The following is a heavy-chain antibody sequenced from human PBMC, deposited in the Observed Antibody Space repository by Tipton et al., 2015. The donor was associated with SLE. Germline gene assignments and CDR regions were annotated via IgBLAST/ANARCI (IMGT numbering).Heavy chain of an antibody. CDR1: GGSIITTAYH. CDR3: ARGPHFRYHWNDDAFDI. D-gene: IGHD1-1*01. J-gene: IGHJ3*02. CDR2: INFSENT. Sequence: TLSLTCTVSGGSIITTAYHWVWIRQPPGKGLEWIGSINFSENTYYNPSLKSRVTISVDTSKNQFSLKLSSVTAADTAVYYCARGPHFRYHWNDDAFDIWGQGTMVTVSS. V-gene: IGHV4-39*01.